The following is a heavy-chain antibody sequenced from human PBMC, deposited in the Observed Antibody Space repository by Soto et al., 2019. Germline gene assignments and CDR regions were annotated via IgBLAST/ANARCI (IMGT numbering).Heavy chain of an antibody. CDR1: GLTISNAW. CDR3: TTGSVEGV. D-gene: IGHD2-15*01. V-gene: IGHV3-15*07. J-gene: IGHJ6*01. Sequence: EVQLVESGGGFIYPGGSLRLSCAASGLTISNAWMNWVRQAPGKGLEWVGRIKTNTEGGTTDYAAAVKGRFTVSRDDSKNTLYLQMNSLKTVDTAVNYCTTGSVEGVWGQGTTVTVSS. CDR2: IKTNTEGGTT.